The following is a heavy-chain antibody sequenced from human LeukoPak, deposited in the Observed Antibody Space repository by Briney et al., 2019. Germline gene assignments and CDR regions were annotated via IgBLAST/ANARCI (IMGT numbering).Heavy chain of an antibody. CDR2: ISAYNGNT. V-gene: IGHV1-18*01. CDR1: GYTFTSYG. CDR3: RYDSSGYYYFDY. J-gene: IGHJ4*02. D-gene: IGHD3-22*01. Sequence: ASVKVSCKASGYTFTSYGISWVRQAPGQGLEWMGWISAYNGNTNYAQKLQGRATMTTDTSTSTAYMELRSLRSDDTAVYYCRYDSSGYYYFDYWGPGTLVTVSS.